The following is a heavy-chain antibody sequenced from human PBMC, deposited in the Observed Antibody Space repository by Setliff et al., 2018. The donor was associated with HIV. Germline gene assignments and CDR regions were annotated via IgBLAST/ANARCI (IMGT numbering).Heavy chain of an antibody. CDR3: ARRLYSSEAFDP. CDR1: GYRFTDYW. V-gene: IGHV5-51*01. D-gene: IGHD6-25*01. J-gene: IGHJ5*02. CDR2: IYPGDSDT. Sequence: PGESLKISCRGSGYRFTDYWIGWVRQMPGKGLEWMGVIYPGDSDTRYNPSFQGQVAISADKSTSTAYLQWSSLKASDTAMYYCARRLYSSEAFDPWGQGTLATVSS.